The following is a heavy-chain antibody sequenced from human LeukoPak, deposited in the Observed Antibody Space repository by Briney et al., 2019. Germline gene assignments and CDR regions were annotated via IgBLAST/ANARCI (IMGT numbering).Heavy chain of an antibody. D-gene: IGHD2-15*01. V-gene: IGHV1-8*01. CDR2: MNPNSDNA. J-gene: IGHJ6*02. CDR3: ARGLFRYCSGGSCYSFYYGMDV. CDR1: GYTFTSYN. Sequence: ASVMVSCKASGYTFTSYNINWVRQATGQELEWVGRMNPNSDNAGYAQKFQGRGTMTRNTSISTAYMELSSLRSEDTAVYYCARGLFRYCSGGSCYSFYYGMDVWGQGTTVTVSS.